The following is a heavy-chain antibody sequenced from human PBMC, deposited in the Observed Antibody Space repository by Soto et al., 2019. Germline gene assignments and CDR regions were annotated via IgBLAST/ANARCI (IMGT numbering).Heavy chain of an antibody. CDR2: IDGDGRNT. J-gene: IGHJ5*02. V-gene: IGHV3-74*01. Sequence: EVQLVESGGGFVQPGESLRLSCAASGFNFRGYWMFWVRQAPGRGLVGVARIDGDGRNTDYADSVKGRFTISRDNAKNTLYLQMNSLRAEDTAMYYCARDPSNKGLDPWGQGTLVTVSS. CDR3: ARDPSNKGLDP. CDR1: GFNFRGYW. D-gene: IGHD4-4*01.